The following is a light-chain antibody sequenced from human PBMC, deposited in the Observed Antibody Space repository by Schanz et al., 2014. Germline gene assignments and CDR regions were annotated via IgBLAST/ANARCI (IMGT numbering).Light chain of an antibody. V-gene: IGLV2-8*01. CDR2: EVS. CDR3: QSYDSSLTGSV. J-gene: IGLJ2*01. CDR1: SSDVGGYKY. Sequence: QSALTQPPSASGSPGQSVTISCTGTSSDVGGYKYVSWYQQHPGKAPKLMIYEVSKRPSGVPDRFSGSKSGTSASLAITGLQAEDEADYYCQSYDSSLTGSVFGGGTKLTVL.